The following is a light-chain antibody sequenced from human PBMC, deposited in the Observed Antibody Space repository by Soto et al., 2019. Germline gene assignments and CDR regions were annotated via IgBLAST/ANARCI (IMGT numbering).Light chain of an antibody. V-gene: IGKV3-20*01. CDR2: GAS. Sequence: DIVLTQSPGTLSLSPGERATLSCRASQSVSSNYLDWYQQRPGQAPRLLIYGASSLDTGIPDRFSGSGSGTDFTLTISRLEPEDFAVYYCQQYCTSPLTFGGGTKVEIK. CDR1: QSVSSNY. CDR3: QQYCTSPLT. J-gene: IGKJ4*01.